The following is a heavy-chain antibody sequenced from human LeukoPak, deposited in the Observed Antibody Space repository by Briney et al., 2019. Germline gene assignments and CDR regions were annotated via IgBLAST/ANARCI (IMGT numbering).Heavy chain of an antibody. V-gene: IGHV3-21*01. CDR1: GFTFSSYS. CDR3: ARDGSGTVDAFDI. CDR2: ISSSSYI. D-gene: IGHD3-10*01. Sequence: KPGGSLRLSCAASGFTFSSYSMNWVRQAPGKRLEWVSSISSSSYIYYADSVKGRFTISRDNAKNSLYLQMNSLRAGDTAVYYCARDGSGTVDAFDIWGQGTMVTVSS. J-gene: IGHJ3*02.